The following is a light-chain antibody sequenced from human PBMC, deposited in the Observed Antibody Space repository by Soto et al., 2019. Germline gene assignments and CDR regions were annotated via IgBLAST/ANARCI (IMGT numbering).Light chain of an antibody. V-gene: IGLV2-11*01. Sequence: QSALTQPGSVSGSPGQSVTISCTGTSRNVGGYDYVSWYQEHPGKAPKLMIYDVSERPSGVPDRFSGSKSGNTASLTISGLQAEDEADYFCCSYAGSLYVFGTGTKLTVL. J-gene: IGLJ1*01. CDR2: DVS. CDR3: CSYAGSLYV. CDR1: SRNVGGYDY.